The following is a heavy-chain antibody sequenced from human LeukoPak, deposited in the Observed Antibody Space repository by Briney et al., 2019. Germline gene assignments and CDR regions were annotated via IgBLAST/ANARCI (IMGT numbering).Heavy chain of an antibody. V-gene: IGHV1-46*02. CDR3: ARQGIYSSAIGMGY. CDR1: GYTFNNHY. J-gene: IGHJ4*02. CDR2: INPSGGST. Sequence: ASVKVSCKASGYTFNNHYMYWVRQAPEQGLEWMGVINPSGGSTSYAQKFQGRVTMTRDTSTRTVYMEVNSLRSEDTAVYYCARQGIYSSAIGMGYWGQGTLVTVSS. D-gene: IGHD6-19*01.